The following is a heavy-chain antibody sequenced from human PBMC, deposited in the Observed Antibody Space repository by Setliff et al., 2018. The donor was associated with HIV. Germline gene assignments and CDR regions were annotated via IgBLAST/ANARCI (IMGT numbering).Heavy chain of an antibody. CDR3: ASGSHGEGATDY. CDR2: ISPYNGDT. V-gene: IGHV1-69*13. Sequence: GASVKVSCKSSGGTFSRYTISWVRQAPGQGLEWMGWISPYNGDTRFAQSLQGRVTITADASTNTAYMELSSLRSEDTAVYYCASGSHGEGATDYWGLGTLVTVSS. J-gene: IGHJ4*02. CDR1: GGTFSRYT. D-gene: IGHD1-26*01.